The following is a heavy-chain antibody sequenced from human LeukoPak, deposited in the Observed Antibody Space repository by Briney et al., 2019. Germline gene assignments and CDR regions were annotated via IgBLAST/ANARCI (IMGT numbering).Heavy chain of an antibody. CDR3: ARDFFQQPPWEDAFDI. Sequence: VASVKVSCKASGGTFSSYAISWVRQAPGQGLEWMGGIIPIFGTANYAQKFQGRVTITADESTSTAYMELSSLRSEDTAVYYCARDFFQQPPWEDAFDIWGQGTMVTVSS. D-gene: IGHD6-13*01. CDR1: GGTFSSYA. J-gene: IGHJ3*02. V-gene: IGHV1-69*01. CDR2: IIPIFGTA.